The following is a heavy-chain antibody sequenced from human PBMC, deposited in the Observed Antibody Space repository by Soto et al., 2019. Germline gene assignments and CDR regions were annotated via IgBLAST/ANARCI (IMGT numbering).Heavy chain of an antibody. CDR2: IIPTFGTA. V-gene: IGHV1-69*06. D-gene: IGHD6-19*01. CDR3: ARSETAGHRGFDI. CDR1: GGTFSSSA. Sequence: QVQLVQSGAEMREPGSSVKVSCKASGGTFSSSAINWLRQAPGQGPEWMGGIIPTFGTANYIEKFRGRVTITADTYTSTAYMEVSSLTSEDTAMYFCARSETAGHRGFDIWGQGKMVTVSS. J-gene: IGHJ3*02.